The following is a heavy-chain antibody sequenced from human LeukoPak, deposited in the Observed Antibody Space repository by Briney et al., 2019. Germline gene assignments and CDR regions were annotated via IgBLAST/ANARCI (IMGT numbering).Heavy chain of an antibody. V-gene: IGHV3-21*01. Sequence: GGSLRLSCTASGFTFSSDSMNWVRQAPGKGLEWVSSISSSSSYIYHADSVKGRFTISRDNAKNSLYLQMNSLRAEDTAVYYXXXXXITMKGVAYWYFDLWGRGTLVTVSS. CDR1: GFTFSSDS. CDR2: ISSSSSYI. CDR3: XXXXITMKGVAYWYFDL. J-gene: IGHJ2*01. D-gene: IGHD3-22*01.